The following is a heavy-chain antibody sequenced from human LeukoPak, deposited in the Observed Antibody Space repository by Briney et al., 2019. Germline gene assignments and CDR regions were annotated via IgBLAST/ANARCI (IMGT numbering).Heavy chain of an antibody. Sequence: GGSLRLSCAASRFTFRTYWMGWVRQAPGKGLEWVATIQQDGSVQHYLDSVKGRFTISRDNGKNSLYLQMNTVRAEDTAVYYCAGARGWEFSSWGQGTLVTVSS. CDR2: IQQDGSVQ. V-gene: IGHV3-7*01. J-gene: IGHJ5*02. CDR1: RFTFRTYW. CDR3: AGARGWEFSS. D-gene: IGHD1-26*01.